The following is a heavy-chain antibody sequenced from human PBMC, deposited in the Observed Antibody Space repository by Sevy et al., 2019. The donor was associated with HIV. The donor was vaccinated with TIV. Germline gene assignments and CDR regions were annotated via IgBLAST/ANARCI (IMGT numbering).Heavy chain of an antibody. CDR1: GFTFSSYS. CDR3: ARKVGDM. CDR2: ISSSSYI. Sequence: GGSLRLSCAASGFTFSSYSMNWVRQAPGKGLEWVSSISSSSYIYYADSVKGRFTISRDNAKNSLYLQMDNLRAEDTAVYYCARKVGDMWGQGTMVTVSS. D-gene: IGHD1-26*01. J-gene: IGHJ3*01. V-gene: IGHV3-21*01.